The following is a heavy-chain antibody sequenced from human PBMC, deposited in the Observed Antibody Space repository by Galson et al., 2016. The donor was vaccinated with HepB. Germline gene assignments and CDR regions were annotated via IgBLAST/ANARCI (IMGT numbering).Heavy chain of an antibody. Sequence: SVKVSCKAFGYSLTTYYMQWVRQAPGQGLEWMATISPRGDTTSYAPTFQGRVSVTRDTSTSTAYLELSSLRSEDTAIYFCARDGNVFDCDVWGQGTLVTV. CDR2: ISPRGDTT. J-gene: IGHJ4*02. D-gene: IGHD5/OR15-5a*01. CDR3: ARDGNVFDCDV. V-gene: IGHV1-46*01. CDR1: GYSLTTYY.